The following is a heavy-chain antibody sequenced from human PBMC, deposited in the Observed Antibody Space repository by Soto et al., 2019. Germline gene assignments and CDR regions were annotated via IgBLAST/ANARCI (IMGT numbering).Heavy chain of an antibody. CDR1: GASISNGDYY. Sequence: SETLSLTCTVSGASISNGDYYWSWIRQHPXKGLEWIAYIYYSGSTYYNPSLKSRVTISIDTSKNQFSLKLSSVTAADTAVYYCARERKFFTIFRMVIGDYFDYWGQGALVTVSS. J-gene: IGHJ4*02. CDR2: IYYSGST. V-gene: IGHV4-31*03. CDR3: ARERKFFTIFRMVIGDYFDY. D-gene: IGHD3-3*01.